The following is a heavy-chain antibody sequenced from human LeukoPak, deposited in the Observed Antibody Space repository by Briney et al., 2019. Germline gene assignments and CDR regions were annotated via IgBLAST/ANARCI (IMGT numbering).Heavy chain of an antibody. D-gene: IGHD1-26*01. Sequence: ASVKVSCKASGYTFTGYYMHWVRQAPGQGLEWMGIINPSGGGTSYAQKFRGRVTMTRDTSTSTVYMEVSSLRSEDTAVYYCAREFSGYIDFWGQGTLVTVSS. CDR3: AREFSGYIDF. CDR2: INPSGGGT. J-gene: IGHJ4*02. CDR1: GYTFTGYY. V-gene: IGHV1-46*01.